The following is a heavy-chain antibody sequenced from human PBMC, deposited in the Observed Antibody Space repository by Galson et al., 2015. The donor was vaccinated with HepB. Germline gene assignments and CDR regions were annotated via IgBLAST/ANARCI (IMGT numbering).Heavy chain of an antibody. CDR2: IYYNGRT. CDR3: ATGSRSYDS. D-gene: IGHD3-3*01. V-gene: IGHV4-59*01. CDR1: GVSISSYY. Sequence: TPSPTSTVSGVSISSYYWGCVRPRPGRGLERIVYIYYNGRTSYNTSLKSLVTISIDTSRNKFPLLLCSVTAADTAVYSCATGSRSYDSWGQGKLVTVSS. J-gene: IGHJ4*02.